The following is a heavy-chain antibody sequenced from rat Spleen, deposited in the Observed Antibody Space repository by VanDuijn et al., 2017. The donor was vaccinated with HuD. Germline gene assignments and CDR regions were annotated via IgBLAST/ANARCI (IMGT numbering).Heavy chain of an antibody. CDR1: GFSLTSNS. CDR3: ARDGSGDDFDY. J-gene: IGHJ2*01. V-gene: IGHV2-43*01. Sequence: QVQLMESGPGLVQPSQTLSLTCTVSGFSLTSNSVSWVRQPPGKGLEWMGVIWTGGSTASNSLLKSRLNISRDTSKSQVFLKMNSLQTEDTATYYCARDGSGDDFDYWGQGVMVTVSS. D-gene: IGHD3-7*01. CDR2: IWTGGST.